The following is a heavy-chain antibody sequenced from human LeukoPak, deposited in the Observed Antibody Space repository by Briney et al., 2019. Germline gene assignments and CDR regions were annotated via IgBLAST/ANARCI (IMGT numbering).Heavy chain of an antibody. J-gene: IGHJ5*02. Sequence: SETLSLTCAVYGGSFSGYYWSWIRQPPGKGLEWIGEINHSGSTNYNPSLKSRVTISVDTSKNQFSLKLSSVTAADTAVYYCARGRYCSSTSCYQQWFDPWGQGTLVTVSS. V-gene: IGHV4-34*01. CDR3: ARGRYCSSTSCYQQWFDP. CDR2: INHSGST. CDR1: GGSFSGYY. D-gene: IGHD2-2*01.